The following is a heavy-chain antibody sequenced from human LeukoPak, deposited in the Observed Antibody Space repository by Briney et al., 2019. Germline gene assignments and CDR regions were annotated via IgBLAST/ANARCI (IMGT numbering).Heavy chain of an antibody. D-gene: IGHD3-22*01. Sequence: SETLSLTCTVSGGSTSSYYWSWIRQPPGKGLEWIGYIYYSGSTNYNPSLKSRVTISVDTSKNQFSLKLSSVTAADTAVYYCARADSSGYPYYFDYWGQGTLVTVSS. CDR3: ARADSSGYPYYFDY. CDR1: GGSTSSYY. CDR2: IYYSGST. J-gene: IGHJ4*02. V-gene: IGHV4-59*01.